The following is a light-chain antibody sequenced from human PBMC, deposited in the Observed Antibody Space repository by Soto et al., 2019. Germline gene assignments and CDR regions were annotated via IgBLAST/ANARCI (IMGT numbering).Light chain of an antibody. Sequence: QSALTQPPSASGTPGQRVTISCSGRIANIGNNYVCWYQQLPGTSPKLLIYSKHLRPSGVTDRFFGSKSGTSASLAISGLRSEDEADYYCVSWDDSLSGLVFGTGTRSPS. V-gene: IGLV1-47*02. CDR2: SKH. CDR1: IANIGNNY. J-gene: IGLJ1*01. CDR3: VSWDDSLSGLV.